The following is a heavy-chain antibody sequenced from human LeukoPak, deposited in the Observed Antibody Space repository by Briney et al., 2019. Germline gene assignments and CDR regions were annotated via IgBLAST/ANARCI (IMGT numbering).Heavy chain of an antibody. CDR2: ISSNGGST. CDR1: GLTFSSYA. J-gene: IGHJ4*02. Sequence: GGSLRLSCSASGLTFSSYAMHWVRQAPGKGLEYVSAISSNGGSTYYADSVKGRFTISRDNSKNTLYLQMSSLRAEDTAVYYCVKGKPYSSGWYYFDYWGQGTLVTVSS. V-gene: IGHV3-64D*06. CDR3: VKGKPYSSGWYYFDY. D-gene: IGHD6-19*01.